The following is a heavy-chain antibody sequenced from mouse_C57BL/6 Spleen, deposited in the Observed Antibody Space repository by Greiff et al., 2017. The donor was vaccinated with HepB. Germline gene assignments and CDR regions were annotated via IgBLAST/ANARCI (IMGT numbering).Heavy chain of an antibody. V-gene: IGHV1-74*01. CDR3: ATTVVATDAMDY. J-gene: IGHJ4*01. CDR2: IHPSDSDT. CDR1: GYTFTSYW. D-gene: IGHD1-1*01. Sequence: VQLQESGADLVKPGASVKVSCKASGYTFTSYWMHWVKQRPGQGLEWIGRIHPSDSDTNYNQKFKGKATLTVDKSSSTAYMQLSSLTSEDSAVYYCATTVVATDAMDYWGQGTSVTVSS.